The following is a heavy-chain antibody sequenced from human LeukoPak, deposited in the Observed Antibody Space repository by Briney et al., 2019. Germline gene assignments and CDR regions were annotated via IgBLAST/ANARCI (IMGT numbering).Heavy chain of an antibody. CDR2: TNHSGST. CDR3: ARAQPTASRLANLRY. V-gene: IGHV4-34*01. D-gene: IGHD2-2*01. J-gene: IGHJ4*02. CDR1: GGSFSGYY. Sequence: KPSETLSLTCAVYGGSFSGYYWSWIRQPPGKGLEWIGETNHSGSTNYNPSLKSRVTISVDTSKNQFSLKLSSVTAADTAVYYCARAQPTASRLANLRYWGQGTLVTVSS.